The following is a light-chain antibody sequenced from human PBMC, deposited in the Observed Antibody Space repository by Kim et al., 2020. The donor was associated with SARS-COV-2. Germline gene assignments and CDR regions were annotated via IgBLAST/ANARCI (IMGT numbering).Light chain of an antibody. Sequence: ASVGDRVTITCRASQDISYFLAWIQQKPGKAPKRLIYGASTLQSGVPSRFSGSGSGTEFTLTISSLQPEDFATYFCLQHKTFPYTFGQGTKLEI. V-gene: IGKV1-17*03. J-gene: IGKJ2*01. CDR1: QDISYF. CDR2: GAS. CDR3: LQHKTFPYT.